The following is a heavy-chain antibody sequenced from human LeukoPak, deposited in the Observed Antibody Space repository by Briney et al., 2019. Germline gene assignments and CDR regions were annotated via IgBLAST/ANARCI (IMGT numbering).Heavy chain of an antibody. D-gene: IGHD3-10*01. V-gene: IGHV4-39*01. Sequence: SETLSLTCTVSGGSISSSSYYWGWIRQPPGKGLEWIGSIYYSGSTYYNPSLKSRVTISVDTSKNQLSLKLSSVTAADTAMYYCARNRYYYGSGSYGVPNWFDPWGQGTLVTVSS. CDR2: IYYSGST. CDR3: ARNRYYYGSGSYGVPNWFDP. CDR1: GGSISSSSYY. J-gene: IGHJ5*02.